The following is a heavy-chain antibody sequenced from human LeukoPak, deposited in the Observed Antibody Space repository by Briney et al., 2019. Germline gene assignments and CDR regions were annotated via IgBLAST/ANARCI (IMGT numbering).Heavy chain of an antibody. CDR1: GGTFSSYA. J-gene: IGHJ6*03. V-gene: IGHV1-69*01. CDR3: ARPPLEWFSRVNMEYYYYMDV. CDR2: IIHIFGTA. D-gene: IGHD3-3*01. Sequence: SVKVSCKASGGTFSSYAISWVRQAPGQGLEWMGGIIHIFGTANYAQKFQGRVTITADESTSTAYMELSSLRSEDTAVYYCARPPLEWFSRVNMEYYYYMDVWGKGTTVTVSS.